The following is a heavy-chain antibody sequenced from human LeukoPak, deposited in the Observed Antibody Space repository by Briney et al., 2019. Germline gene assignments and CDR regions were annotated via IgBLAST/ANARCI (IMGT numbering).Heavy chain of an antibody. CDR1: GGSISGSSYY. CDR2: IYYSGST. D-gene: IGHD2-2*01. V-gene: IGHV4-39*07. CDR3: ARDDIVVVSGVAGNWFDP. J-gene: IGHJ5*02. Sequence: SETLSLTCTVSGGSISGSSYYWGWIRQPPGKGLEWIGSIYYSGSTYYNPSLKSRVTISVDTSKNQFSLKLSSVTAADTAVYYCARDDIVVVSGVAGNWFDPWGQGTLVTVSS.